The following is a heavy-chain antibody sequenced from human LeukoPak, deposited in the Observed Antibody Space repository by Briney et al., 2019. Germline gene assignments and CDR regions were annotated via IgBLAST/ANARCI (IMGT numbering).Heavy chain of an antibody. J-gene: IGHJ5*02. CDR2: ISYDGSNK. Sequence: GRSLRLSCAASGFTFSSYGMHWVRQAPGKGLEWVAVISYDGSNKYYADSVKGRFTISRDNSKNTLYLQMNSLRAEDTAVYYCTRDTFGPDDHWGQGTLVTVSS. CDR1: GFTFSSYG. CDR3: TRDTFGPDDH. D-gene: IGHD3-16*01. V-gene: IGHV3-30*03.